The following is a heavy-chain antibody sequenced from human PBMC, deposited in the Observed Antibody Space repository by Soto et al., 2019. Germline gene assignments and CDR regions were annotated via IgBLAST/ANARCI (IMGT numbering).Heavy chain of an antibody. CDR3: ARDLEVRGQWLDPFDY. CDR1: GFTFSSYG. Sequence: QVQLVESGGGVVQPGRSLRLSCAASGFTFSSYGMHWVRQAPGKGLEWVAVIWYDGSNKYYADSVKGRFTISRDNSKNTLYLQMNSLRAEDTAVYYCARDLEVRGQWLDPFDYWGQGTLVTVSS. D-gene: IGHD6-19*01. V-gene: IGHV3-33*01. CDR2: IWYDGSNK. J-gene: IGHJ4*02.